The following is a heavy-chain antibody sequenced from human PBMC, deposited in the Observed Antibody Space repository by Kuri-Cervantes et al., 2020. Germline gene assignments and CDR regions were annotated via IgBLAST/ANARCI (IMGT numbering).Heavy chain of an antibody. D-gene: IGHD3-22*01. J-gene: IGHJ4*02. Sequence: SETLSLTCSVSGVSISSTTYYWGWIRQPPGKGLEWIGSIYYSVTTYYNPSLKSRVTISVDTSKNQFSLKLSSVTAADTAVYYCARRDYYYDLFDFWGQGTLVTVSS. CDR2: IYYSVTT. V-gene: IGHV4-39*01. CDR1: GVSISSTTYY. CDR3: ARRDYYYDLFDF.